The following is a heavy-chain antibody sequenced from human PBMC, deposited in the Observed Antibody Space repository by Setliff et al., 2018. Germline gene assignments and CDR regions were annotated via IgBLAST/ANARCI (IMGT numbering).Heavy chain of an antibody. D-gene: IGHD3-16*01. Sequence: SETLSLTCTVSGGSISSGSYYWSWIRQPPGKGLEWIGSIYYSGSTYYNPSLKSRVTISEDTSKSQSSLKLSSVTAADTAVYYCARGFTAQPAMLRGNWFDPWGRGTLVTVSS. V-gene: IGHV4-39*07. J-gene: IGHJ5*02. CDR1: GGSISSGSYY. CDR3: ARGFTAQPAMLRGNWFDP. CDR2: IYYSGST.